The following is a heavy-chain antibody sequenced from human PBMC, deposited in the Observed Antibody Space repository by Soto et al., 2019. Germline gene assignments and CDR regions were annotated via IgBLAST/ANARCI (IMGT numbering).Heavy chain of an antibody. J-gene: IGHJ4*02. Sequence: GGSLRLSCAASGFAFSSYGMHWVRQAPGKGLEWVAVISYDGSNKYYADSVKGQVTISADKSISTAYLQWSSLKASDTAMYYCARHSGTDFDYWGQGTLVTVSS. CDR3: ARHSGTDFDY. CDR2: ISYDGSNK. D-gene: IGHD1-1*01. V-gene: IGHV3-30*03. CDR1: GFAFSSYG.